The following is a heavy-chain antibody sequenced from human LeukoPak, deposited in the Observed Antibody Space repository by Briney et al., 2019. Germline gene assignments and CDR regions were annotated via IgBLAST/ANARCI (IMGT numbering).Heavy chain of an antibody. CDR2: IKQDGSKK. CDR1: GFTFSSYW. CDR3: ARGGVMIVAPLYYYYGLDL. Sequence: GGSLRLSCAASGFTFSSYWMSWVRQAPGKGLEWVANIKQDGSKKYYVDSVKGRFTISRENAKNSLSLQMNSLRGEDTAVYYCARGGVMIVAPLYYYYGLDLWGQGTTVTVYS. J-gene: IGHJ6*02. V-gene: IGHV3-7*01. D-gene: IGHD3-22*01.